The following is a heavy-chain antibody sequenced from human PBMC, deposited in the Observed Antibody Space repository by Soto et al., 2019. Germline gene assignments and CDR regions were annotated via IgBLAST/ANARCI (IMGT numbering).Heavy chain of an antibody. J-gene: IGHJ4*02. D-gene: IGHD4-17*01. CDR2: INAGNGNT. Sequence: ASAKVSCKAPAYTFTSYTMHWVLQAPGHRLEWMGWINAGNGNTKYSQKFQGRVTITRDTSASTAYMELSSLRSEDTAVYFCARDTYGGNPFDYWGQGTLVTVSS. CDR3: ARDTYGGNPFDY. V-gene: IGHV1-3*01. CDR1: AYTFTSYT.